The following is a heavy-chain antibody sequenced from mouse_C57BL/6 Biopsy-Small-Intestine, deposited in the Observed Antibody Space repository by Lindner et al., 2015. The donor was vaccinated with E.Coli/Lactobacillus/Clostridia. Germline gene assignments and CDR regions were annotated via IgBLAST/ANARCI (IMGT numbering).Heavy chain of an antibody. CDR2: IIPIFGTA. CDR3: ARAYRGYSSGWYYYYGMDV. Sequence: VKVSCKASGGTFSSYAISWVRQAPGQGLGWMGGIIPIFGTANYAQKFQGRVTITADESTSTAYMELGSLRSEDTAVYYCARAYRGYSSGWYYYYGMDVWGQGTTVTVSS. V-gene: IGHV1-81*01. J-gene: IGHJ1*01. D-gene: IGHD1-1*01. CDR1: GGTFSSYA.